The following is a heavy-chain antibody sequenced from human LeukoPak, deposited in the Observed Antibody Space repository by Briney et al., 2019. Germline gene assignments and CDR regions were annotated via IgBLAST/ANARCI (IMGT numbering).Heavy chain of an antibody. CDR3: ARGPYSSGWPEGDAFDI. CDR2: ISAYNGNT. D-gene: IGHD6-19*01. V-gene: IGHV1-18*01. Sequence: ASVKVSCKASDYTFTSYGISWVRQAPGQGLEWMGWISAYNGNTNYAQKLQGRVTMTTDTSTSTAYMELRSLRSDDTAVYYCARGPYSSGWPEGDAFDIWGQGTMVTVSS. J-gene: IGHJ3*02. CDR1: DYTFTSYG.